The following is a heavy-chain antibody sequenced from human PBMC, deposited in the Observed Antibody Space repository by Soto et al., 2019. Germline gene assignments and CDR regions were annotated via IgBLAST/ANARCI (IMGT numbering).Heavy chain of an antibody. Sequence: SETLSLTCAVSGGSISSSNWWSWVRQPPGKGLEWIGEIYHSGSTNYNPSLKGRVTISVDKSKNQFSLKLSSVTAADTAVYYCARLLSGYYYDSSGSHGGFDPWGQGPLVTVS. CDR2: IYHSGST. D-gene: IGHD3-22*01. J-gene: IGHJ5*02. V-gene: IGHV4-4*02. CDR3: ARLLSGYYYDSSGSHGGFDP. CDR1: GGSISSSNW.